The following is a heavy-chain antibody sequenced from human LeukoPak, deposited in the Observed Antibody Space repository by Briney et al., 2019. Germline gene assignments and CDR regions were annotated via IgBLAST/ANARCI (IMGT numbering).Heavy chain of an antibody. J-gene: IGHJ4*02. CDR2: ISGSGGST. V-gene: IGHV3-23*01. Sequence: GGSLRLSCAASGFTFSTYALNWVRQAPGKGLEWVSTISGSGGSTYYADSVKGRFTISRDNSKNTLYLQMSSLRAEDTAVYYCAKDRGRYYDSSGYYWGYYFDSWGQGILVTVST. D-gene: IGHD3-22*01. CDR3: AKDRGRYYDSSGYYWGYYFDS. CDR1: GFTFSTYA.